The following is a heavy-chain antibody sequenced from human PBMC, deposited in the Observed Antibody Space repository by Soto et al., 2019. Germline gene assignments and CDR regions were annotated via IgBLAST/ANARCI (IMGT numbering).Heavy chain of an antibody. Sequence: SETLSLTCAVSGGSISSGGYSWSWIRQPPGKGLEWIGYIYHSGSTYYNPSPKSRVTISVDRSKNQFSLKLSSVTAADTAVYYCARAEVRKNWFDPWGQGALVTVSS. CDR2: IYHSGST. CDR3: ARAEVRKNWFDP. CDR1: GGSISSGGYS. D-gene: IGHD1-1*01. J-gene: IGHJ5*02. V-gene: IGHV4-30-2*01.